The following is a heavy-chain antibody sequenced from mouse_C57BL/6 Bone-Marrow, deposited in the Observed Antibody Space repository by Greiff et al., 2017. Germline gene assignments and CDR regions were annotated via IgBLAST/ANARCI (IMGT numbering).Heavy chain of an antibody. J-gene: IGHJ2*01. Sequence: EVHLVESGGGLVQPGGSLSLSCAASGFTFTDYYMSWVRQPPGKALEWLGFIRNKANGYTTEYSASVKGRFTISSDNSQSILYLQMNALRAEDSATDYCARYIQTALDYWGQGTTLTVSS. CDR1: GFTFTDYY. V-gene: IGHV7-3*01. D-gene: IGHD3-2*01. CDR2: IRNKANGYTT. CDR3: ARYIQTALDY.